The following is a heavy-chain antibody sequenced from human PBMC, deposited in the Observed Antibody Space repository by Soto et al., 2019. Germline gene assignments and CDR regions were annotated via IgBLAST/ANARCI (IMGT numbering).Heavy chain of an antibody. Sequence: QVQLVQSGAEVKKPGYSVKVSCKASGGTFNNYVVNWVRQAPGQGLEWMGGILPIFATANYAQKFQGRVTITADKSTSTAYMELTSLRSEDTAVYYCAGRCDSTTCLGHFDYWGQGTLVTVAS. J-gene: IGHJ4*02. D-gene: IGHD2-2*01. CDR1: GGTFNNYV. CDR2: ILPIFATA. V-gene: IGHV1-69*06. CDR3: AGRCDSTTCLGHFDY.